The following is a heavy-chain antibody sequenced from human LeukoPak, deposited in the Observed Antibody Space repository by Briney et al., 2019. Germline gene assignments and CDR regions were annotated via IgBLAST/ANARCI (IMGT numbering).Heavy chain of an antibody. D-gene: IGHD1-14*01. CDR3: ARPPNYYYYYYMDV. J-gene: IGHJ6*03. CDR2: ITWNGFST. CDR1: GFTFDDYA. V-gene: IGHV3-43D*03. Sequence: GGSLRLSCEASGFTFDDYAMHWVRQTPEKGLEWLGLITWNGFSTYYADSVKGRFTISRDNSKNTLYLQMNSLRAEDTAVYYCARPPNYYYYYYMDVWGKGTTVTVSS.